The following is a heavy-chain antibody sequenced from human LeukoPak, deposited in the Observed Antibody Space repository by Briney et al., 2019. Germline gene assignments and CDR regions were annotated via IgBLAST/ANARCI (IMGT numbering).Heavy chain of an antibody. D-gene: IGHD5-18*01. CDR2: IYSGGST. CDR1: GFTVSSNY. CDR3: ARGGGGYSYGPPFDY. V-gene: IGHV3-66*01. J-gene: IGHJ4*02. Sequence: GGSLRLSCAASGFTVSSNYMSWVRQAPGKELEWVSVIYSGGSTYYADSVKGRFTISRDNSKNTLYLQMNSLRAEDTAVYYCARGGGGYSYGPPFDYWGQGTLVTVSS.